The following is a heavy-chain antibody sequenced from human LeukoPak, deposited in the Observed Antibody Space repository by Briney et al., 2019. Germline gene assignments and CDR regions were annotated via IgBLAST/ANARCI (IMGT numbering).Heavy chain of an antibody. D-gene: IGHD3-10*01. J-gene: IGHJ3*01. CDR2: IYYSGST. V-gene: IGHV4-59*08. Sequence: SETLSLTCTVSGGSISGYYWNWFRQPPGKGLECIGYIYYSGSTIYNPSLKSRVTISIDASKNQFSLKLTSVTAADTAVYYCARRRDDYGSGELNFWGQGTMVTVSS. CDR1: GGSISGYY. CDR3: ARRRDDYGSGELNF.